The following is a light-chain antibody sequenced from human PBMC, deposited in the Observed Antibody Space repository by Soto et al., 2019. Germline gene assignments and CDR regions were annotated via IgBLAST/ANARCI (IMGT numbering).Light chain of an antibody. CDR3: QQANSFFALT. V-gene: IGKV1D-12*01. J-gene: IGKJ4*01. Sequence: DIQLTQSPSSVSASIGDSVTITCRASQDISTWLAWYQLKPGKAPKLLIFAASSLLTGVPSRFNGSGSGTEFTLTISGLQAEDFATYYCQQANSFFALTFGGGTHLEIK. CDR2: AAS. CDR1: QDISTW.